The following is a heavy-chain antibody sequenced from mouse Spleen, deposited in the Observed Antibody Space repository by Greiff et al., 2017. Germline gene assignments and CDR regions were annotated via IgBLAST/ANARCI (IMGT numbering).Heavy chain of an antibody. D-gene: IGHD1-2*01. CDR2: ISDGGSYT. V-gene: IGHV5-4*01. CDR3: ARSYYGPFDY. CDR1: GFTFSSYA. Sequence: EVHLVESGGGLVKPGGSLKLSCAASGFTFSSYAMSWVRQTPEKRLEWVATISDGGSYTYYPDNVKGRFTISRDNAKNNLYLQMSHLKSEDTAMYYCARSYYGPFDYWGQGTTLTVSS. J-gene: IGHJ2*01.